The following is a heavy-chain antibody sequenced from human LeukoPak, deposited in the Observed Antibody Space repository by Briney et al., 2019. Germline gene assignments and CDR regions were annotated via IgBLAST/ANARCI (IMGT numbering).Heavy chain of an antibody. V-gene: IGHV3-33*01. J-gene: IGHJ4*02. CDR3: ARDFGFSPSSGYSFDY. CDR2: IWYDGSKR. Sequence: GRSLRLSCAAYGFTFSRYGMHWVRQAPGKGLEWVAVIWYDGSKRQYVDSVKGRFTISRDNSKNTLDLQMNSLRADDTAVYYCARDFGFSPSSGYSFDYWGQGTLVRVSS. D-gene: IGHD3-22*01. CDR1: GFTFSRYG.